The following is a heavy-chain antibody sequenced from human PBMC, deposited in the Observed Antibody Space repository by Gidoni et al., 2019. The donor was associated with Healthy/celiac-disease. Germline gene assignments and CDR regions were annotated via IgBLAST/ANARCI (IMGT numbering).Heavy chain of an antibody. Sequence: QVQLQESGPGLVKPSDTLSLTCTFSGGSVSSGSYYWGWIRQPPGKGREWIEYIYYSGSTNYNPSLKSRVTISVDTSKNQFALKLSSVTAADTAGYYCARDASRSGCDYWGQGTLVTVSS. CDR1: GGSVSSGSYY. CDR3: ARDASRSGCDY. D-gene: IGHD6-25*01. J-gene: IGHJ4*02. V-gene: IGHV4-61*01. CDR2: IYYSGST.